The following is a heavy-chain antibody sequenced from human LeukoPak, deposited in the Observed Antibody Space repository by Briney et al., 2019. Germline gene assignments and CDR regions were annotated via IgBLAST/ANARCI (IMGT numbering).Heavy chain of an antibody. CDR1: GYTFTSYY. D-gene: IGHD3-9*01. J-gene: IGHJ3*02. CDR3: ARDTYYDILVADAFDI. V-gene: IGHV1-46*01. Sequence: ASATVSCTASGYTFTSYYMHWVRQAPGQGLEWMGIINPSGGSTSYAQKFQGRVTMTRDTSTSTVYMELSSLRSEDTAVYYCARDTYYDILVADAFDIWGQGTMVTVSS. CDR2: INPSGGST.